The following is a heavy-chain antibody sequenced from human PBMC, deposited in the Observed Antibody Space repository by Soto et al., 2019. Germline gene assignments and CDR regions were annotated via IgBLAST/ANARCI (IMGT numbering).Heavy chain of an antibody. CDR1: GVSIRSYF. CDR2: LYYSAGT. J-gene: IGHJ4*02. D-gene: IGHD3-10*01. CDR3: AGSKSRGVIIDY. V-gene: IGHV4-59*13. Sequence: QVQLQESGPGLVKPSETLSLTCTASGVSIRSYFWSWIRQPPGKGLEWIGYLYYSAGTKYNPSPESRVTISVDTSKNQFSLKLRSVTAADTALYYCAGSKSRGVIIDYWGQGTLVTVSS.